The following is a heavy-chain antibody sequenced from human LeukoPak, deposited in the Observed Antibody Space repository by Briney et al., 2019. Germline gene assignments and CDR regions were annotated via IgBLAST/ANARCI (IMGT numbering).Heavy chain of an antibody. Sequence: PGGSLRLSCAASGFIFSSNRMHWVRQPPGKGLMWVSRINSDGSSTSYADSVKGRFTISRDNAKNTLYLQMNSLRAEDTAVYYCARETTVTGWFDPWGQGTLVTVSS. J-gene: IGHJ5*02. CDR2: INSDGSST. V-gene: IGHV3-74*01. CDR1: GFIFSSNR. CDR3: ARETTVTGWFDP. D-gene: IGHD4-17*01.